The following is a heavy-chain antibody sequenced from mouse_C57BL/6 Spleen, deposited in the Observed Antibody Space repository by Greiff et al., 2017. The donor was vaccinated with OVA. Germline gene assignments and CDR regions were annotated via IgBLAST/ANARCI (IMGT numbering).Heavy chain of an antibody. CDR1: GFTFSDYY. D-gene: IGHD1-1*01. CDR2: INYDGSST. Sequence: EVKLMESEGGLVQPGSSMKLSCTASGFTFSDYYMAWVRQVPEKGLEWVANINYDGSSTYYLDSLKSRFIISSDNAKNLLYLQMSSHKSEDTATYYCARDTYYYGSSDYAMDYWGQGTSVTVSS. J-gene: IGHJ4*01. CDR3: ARDTYYYGSSDYAMDY. V-gene: IGHV5-16*01.